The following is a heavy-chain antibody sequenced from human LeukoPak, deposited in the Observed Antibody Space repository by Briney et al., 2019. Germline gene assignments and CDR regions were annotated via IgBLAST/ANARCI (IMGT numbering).Heavy chain of an antibody. CDR1: GFTFSSYA. CDR3: ESDPLPAGIEYFQH. Sequence: GRSLRLSCAASGFTFSSYAMHWVRQAPGKGLEWVSVISYDGSSKYYADSVKGRFTISRDNSKNTLYLQMNSLRAEDTAVYYCESDPLPAGIEYFQHYCWGKVIIVSS. CDR2: ISYDGSSK. D-gene: IGHD6-13*01. V-gene: IGHV3-30-3*01. J-gene: IGHJ1*01.